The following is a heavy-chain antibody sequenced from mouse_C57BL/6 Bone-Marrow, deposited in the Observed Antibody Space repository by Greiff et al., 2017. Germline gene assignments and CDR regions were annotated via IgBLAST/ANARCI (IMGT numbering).Heavy chain of an antibody. CDR2: IDPNSGGT. Sequence: QVHVKQPGAELVKPGASVKLSCKASGYTFTSYWMHWVKQRPGRGLEWIGRIDPNSGGTKYNEKFKSKATLTVDKPSSTAYMQLSSLTSEDSAVYYCARSSYYDYSWFAYWGQGTLVTVSA. D-gene: IGHD2-4*01. V-gene: IGHV1-72*01. CDR1: GYTFTSYW. CDR3: ARSSYYDYSWFAY. J-gene: IGHJ3*01.